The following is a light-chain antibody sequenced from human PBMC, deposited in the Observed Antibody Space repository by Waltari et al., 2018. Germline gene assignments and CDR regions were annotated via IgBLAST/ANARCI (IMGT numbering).Light chain of an antibody. CDR2: EGA. V-gene: IGKV1-33*01. J-gene: IGKJ1*01. CDR3: QQSEA. CDR1: QDVINY. Sequence: QMTQSPSSLSASVGDRITITCQSSQDVINYINWYQQKPGKAPQLLIYEGATLTTGVPSRFSGSGSGTHYTLTINSLQPEDVANYYCQQSEAFGQGTKVEI.